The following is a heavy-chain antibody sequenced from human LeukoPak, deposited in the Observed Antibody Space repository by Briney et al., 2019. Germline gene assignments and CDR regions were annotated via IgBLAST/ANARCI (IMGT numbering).Heavy chain of an antibody. J-gene: IGHJ1*01. CDR1: GFTFSSYW. CDR2: INQDGSEK. CDR3: AGSSWPPLTSQH. V-gene: IGHV3-7*01. D-gene: IGHD6-13*01. Sequence: GGSLRLSCAASGFTFSSYWMSWVRQAPGTGLEWVANINQDGSEKYYVDSVKGRFTISRDNAKNSLYLQMNSLRAEDTAVYYCAGSSWPPLTSQHWGQGTLVTVSS.